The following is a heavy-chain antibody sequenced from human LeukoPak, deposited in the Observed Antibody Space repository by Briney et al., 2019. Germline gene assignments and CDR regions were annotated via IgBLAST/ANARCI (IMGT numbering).Heavy chain of an antibody. Sequence: ASVKVSCKPSGYTLTSYAINWVRQATGQGLEWMGWRNPNSGNTCYAQKFQSRVTMTRNPSISTAYMELSSLRSEDTAVYYCARGDLQGINDYWGQGTLVTVSS. J-gene: IGHJ4*02. CDR3: ARGDLQGINDY. D-gene: IGHD4-11*01. V-gene: IGHV1-8*01. CDR1: GYTLTSYA. CDR2: RNPNSGNT.